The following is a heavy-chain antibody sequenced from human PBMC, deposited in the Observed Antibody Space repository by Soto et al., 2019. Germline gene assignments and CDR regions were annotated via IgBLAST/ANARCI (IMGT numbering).Heavy chain of an antibody. CDR2: IKTDGSKE. CDR1: GFSFSSYW. CDR3: ARAFDGDLRYLLY. D-gene: IGHD4-17*01. V-gene: IGHV3-7*03. J-gene: IGHJ1*01. Sequence: GGSLRLSCAASGFSFSSYWMTWVRQAPGKGLEWVANIKTDGSKEYYVDSVKGRFSISRDNAKNSLYLQMNSLRVEDTAVYYCARAFDGDLRYLLYWGQGTLVTVSS.